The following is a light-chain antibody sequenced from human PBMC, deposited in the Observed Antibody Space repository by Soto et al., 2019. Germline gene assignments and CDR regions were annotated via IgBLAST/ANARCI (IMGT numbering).Light chain of an antibody. CDR1: QSVSSY. J-gene: IGKJ4*01. CDR3: QQRINWPLT. V-gene: IGKV3-11*01. CDR2: EAS. Sequence: EIVWTQSPATLSLSAGERATLSCRARQSVSSYLAWYQQKPGQAPRLLIYEASNRATGIPARFSGSGSGTDFTLTISSLEPEDFAVYFCQQRINWPLTFGGGTKVEIK.